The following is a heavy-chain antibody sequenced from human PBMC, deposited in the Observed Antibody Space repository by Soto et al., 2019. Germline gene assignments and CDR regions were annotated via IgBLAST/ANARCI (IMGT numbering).Heavy chain of an antibody. CDR3: AKGGFWVHYGMDV. CDR2: ISRSGDYT. Sequence: EVQLLESGGGLVQPGGSLRLSCAASGSSFSAYAMNWVRQAPGKGLEWVSAISRSGDYTFYSDSVKGRFTISRDNSRNPVYMEMNSLRAEDTAVYYCAKGGFWVHYGMDVWGQGTTVSVSS. CDR1: GSSFSAYA. V-gene: IGHV3-23*01. J-gene: IGHJ6*02. D-gene: IGHD7-27*01.